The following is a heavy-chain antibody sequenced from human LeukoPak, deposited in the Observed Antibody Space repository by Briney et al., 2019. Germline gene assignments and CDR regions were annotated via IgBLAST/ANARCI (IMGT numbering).Heavy chain of an antibody. V-gene: IGHV4-34*01. Sequence: SETLSLTCAVYGGSFSGYYWSWIRQPPGQGLEWIGEINHSGSTNYNPSLKSRVTISVDTSKNQFSLKLSSVTAADTAVYYCAREGPYYYDSSGSGGSYFDYWGQGTLVTVSS. J-gene: IGHJ4*02. CDR3: AREGPYYYDSSGSGGSYFDY. CDR2: INHSGST. CDR1: GGSFSGYY. D-gene: IGHD3-22*01.